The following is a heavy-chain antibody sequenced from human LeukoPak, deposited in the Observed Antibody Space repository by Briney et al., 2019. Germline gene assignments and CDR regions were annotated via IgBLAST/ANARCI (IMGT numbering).Heavy chain of an antibody. V-gene: IGHV4-39*01. J-gene: IGHJ5*02. Sequence: SDTLSLTCNVSGGSISSTSYYWGWIRQPPGKGLKWIGSIYHTGTTYYSPSLQSRVTISVHTSKNQFSLKLSSVTAADTAVYYCARQECNGGSCYSRAIWFDPWGQGTLVTVSS. D-gene: IGHD2-15*01. CDR2: IYHTGTT. CDR3: ARQECNGGSCYSRAIWFDP. CDR1: GGSISSTSYY.